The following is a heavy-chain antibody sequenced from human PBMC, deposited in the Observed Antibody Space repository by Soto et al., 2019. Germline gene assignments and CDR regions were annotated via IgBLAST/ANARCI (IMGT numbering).Heavy chain of an antibody. V-gene: IGHV3-30*18. CDR3: AKDGSDYGDYNYWYFDL. CDR1: GFTFSSYG. Sequence: QVQLVESGGGVVQPGRSLRLSCAASGFTFSSYGTHWVRQAPGKGLEWVAVISYDGSNKYYADSVKGRFTISRDNSKNTLYLQMNSLRAEDTAVYYCAKDGSDYGDYNYWYFDLWGRGTLVTVSS. CDR2: ISYDGSNK. D-gene: IGHD4-17*01. J-gene: IGHJ2*01.